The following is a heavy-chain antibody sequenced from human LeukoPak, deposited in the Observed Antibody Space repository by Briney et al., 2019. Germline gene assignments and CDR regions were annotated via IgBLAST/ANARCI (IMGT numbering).Heavy chain of an antibody. CDR3: AKLGPSNWVAAAPPDY. CDR2: IRYDGSNK. V-gene: IGHV3-30*02. CDR1: GFTFSSYG. J-gene: IGHJ4*02. D-gene: IGHD6-13*01. Sequence: PGGSLRLSCAASGFTFSSYGMHWVRQAPGKGLEWVAFIRYDGSNKYYADSVKGRFTISRDNSKNTLYLQMNSLRAEDTAVYYCAKLGPSNWVAAAPPDYWGQGTLVTVSS.